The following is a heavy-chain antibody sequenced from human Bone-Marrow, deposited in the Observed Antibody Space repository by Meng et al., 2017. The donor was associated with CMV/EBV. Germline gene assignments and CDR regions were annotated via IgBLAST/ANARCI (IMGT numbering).Heavy chain of an antibody. D-gene: IGHD3-22*01. CDR2: ISGSGGST. J-gene: IGHJ4*02. V-gene: IGHV3-23*01. CDR1: GFSINDYA. Sequence: GESLKISCAASGFSINDYAMTWVRQAPGKGLEWVSAISGSGGSTYYADSVKGRFTISRDNSKNTLYLQMNSLRAEDTAVYYCAKAPILDRNFDYWGQGTLVTVSS. CDR3: AKAPILDRNFDY.